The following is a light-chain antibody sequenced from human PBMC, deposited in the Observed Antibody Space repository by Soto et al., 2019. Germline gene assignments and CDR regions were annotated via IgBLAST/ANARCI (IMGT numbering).Light chain of an antibody. J-gene: IGKJ1*01. Sequence: EIVLTQSPGTLSLSPGERATLSCRASQSVSSSYLAWYQQKPGQAPRLLMYGASSRATGIPDRFSGSGSGTDFTLTISRLEPEDFAVYYSQQYGDSPTWTFGQGTKVEIK. CDR1: QSVSSSY. CDR3: QQYGDSPTWT. CDR2: GAS. V-gene: IGKV3-20*01.